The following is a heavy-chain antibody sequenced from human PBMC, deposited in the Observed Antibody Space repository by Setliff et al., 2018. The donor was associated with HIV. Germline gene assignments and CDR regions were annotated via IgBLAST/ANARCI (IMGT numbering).Heavy chain of an antibody. Sequence: SETLSLTCTVSGGSISNYYWSWTRQPAGKGLEWIGRIQTSGRTNNNPSLKSRVTMSVDTSKNQFSLILTSVTAADTAVYYCARSSRVNCGGDCYLFDYWGQGTPVTVSS. CDR3: ARSSRVNCGGDCYLFDY. CDR1: GGSISNYY. J-gene: IGHJ4*02. V-gene: IGHV4-4*07. D-gene: IGHD2-21*02. CDR2: IQTSGRT.